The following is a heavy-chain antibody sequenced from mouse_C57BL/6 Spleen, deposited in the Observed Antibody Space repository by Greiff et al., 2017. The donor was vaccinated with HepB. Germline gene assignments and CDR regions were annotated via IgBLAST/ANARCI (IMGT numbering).Heavy chain of an antibody. CDR1: GFTFSSYA. D-gene: IGHD4-1*01. CDR3: TRDLLTGTWFAY. Sequence: EVMLVESGEGLVKPGGSLKLSCAASGFTFSSYAMSWVRQTPEKRLEWVAYISSGGDYIYYADTVKGRFTISRDNARNTLYLQMGSLKSEDTAMYYCTRDLLTGTWFAYWGQGTLVTVSA. V-gene: IGHV5-9-1*02. J-gene: IGHJ3*01. CDR2: ISSGGDYI.